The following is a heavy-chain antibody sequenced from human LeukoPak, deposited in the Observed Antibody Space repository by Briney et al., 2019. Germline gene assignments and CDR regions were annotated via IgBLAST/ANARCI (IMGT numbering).Heavy chain of an antibody. V-gene: IGHV3-33*08. Sequence: GRSLRLSCAASGFTFSSYAMHWVRQAPGKGLEWVAVIWYDGSNKYYANSVKGRFTISRDNSKNTLYLQMNSLRAEDTAVYYCARVYGSGSYHLDYWGQGTLVTVSS. D-gene: IGHD3-10*01. J-gene: IGHJ4*02. CDR3: ARVYGSGSYHLDY. CDR1: GFTFSSYA. CDR2: IWYDGSNK.